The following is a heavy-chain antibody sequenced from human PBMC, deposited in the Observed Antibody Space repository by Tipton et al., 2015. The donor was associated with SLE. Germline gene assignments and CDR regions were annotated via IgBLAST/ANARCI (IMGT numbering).Heavy chain of an antibody. Sequence: SLRLSCAASGFTFRNFDMTWVRQAPGRGLECVSTISGSGTDTYYADSVKGRFTLSRDNAKNTLYLQMNSLRAEDTAVYYCARAQLTDSAYGDFDYWGQGTLVTVSS. CDR1: GFTFRNFD. CDR2: ISGSGTDT. J-gene: IGHJ4*02. D-gene: IGHD5-12*01. V-gene: IGHV3-23*01. CDR3: ARAQLTDSAYGDFDY.